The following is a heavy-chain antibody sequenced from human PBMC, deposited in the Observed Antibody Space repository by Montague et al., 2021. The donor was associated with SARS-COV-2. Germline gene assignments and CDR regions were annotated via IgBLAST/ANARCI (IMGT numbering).Heavy chain of an antibody. CDR3: ARVGRQQLVRLSGMDV. Sequence: SETLSLTCTVSGGSISSISYYWGWIRQPPGKGLEWIGSIYYSGSTYYNPYLKIRVTIAVDTTKNKFSLKLSSVTAADTAVYYCARVGRQQLVRLSGMDVWGQGTTVTVSS. CDR2: IYYSGST. D-gene: IGHD6-13*01. J-gene: IGHJ6*02. CDR1: GGSISSISYY. V-gene: IGHV4-39*07.